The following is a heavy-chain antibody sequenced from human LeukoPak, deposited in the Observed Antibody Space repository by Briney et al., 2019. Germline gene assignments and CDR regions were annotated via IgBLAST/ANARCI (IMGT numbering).Heavy chain of an antibody. CDR2: ISDNGGTT. J-gene: IGHJ4*02. V-gene: IGHV3-23*01. D-gene: IGHD6-13*01. Sequence: GGSLRLSCAACGFTFSSYALSWVRQGPGKGLEWVSAISDNGGTTFYADSVKGRFTITRDNSKNTLYVQMNSLRGEDTAVYYCAKDYGPKQLVFLDSWGQGTLVSVSS. CDR3: AKDYGPKQLVFLDS. CDR1: GFTFSSYA.